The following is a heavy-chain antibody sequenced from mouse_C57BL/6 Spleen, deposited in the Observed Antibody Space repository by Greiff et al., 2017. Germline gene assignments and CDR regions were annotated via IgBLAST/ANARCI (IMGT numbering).Heavy chain of an antibody. CDR1: GFTFSSYT. J-gene: IGHJ2*01. CDR2: ISGGGGNT. CDR3: ARHDGYYFDY. Sequence: EVNLVESGGGLVKPGGSLKLSCAASGFTFSSYTMSWVRQTPEKGLEWVATISGGGGNTYYPDSVKGRFTIARDNAKNTLYLQMSSLRSEDTAVYYCARHDGYYFDYWGQGTTLTVSS. D-gene: IGHD2-3*01. V-gene: IGHV5-9*04.